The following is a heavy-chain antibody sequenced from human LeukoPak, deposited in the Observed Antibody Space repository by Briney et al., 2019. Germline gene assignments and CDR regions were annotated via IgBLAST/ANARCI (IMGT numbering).Heavy chain of an antibody. V-gene: IGHV4-34*01. D-gene: IGHD3-22*01. CDR3: ARRRAWNYYYDSSGYYPFDY. CDR2: INHSGST. J-gene: IGHJ4*02. Sequence: SETLSLTCAVYGGSFSGYYWSWIRQPPGKGLEWIGEINHSGSTNYNPSLKSRVTISVDTSKNQFSLKLSSVTAADTAVYYCARRRAWNYYYDSSGYYPFDYWGQGTLVTVSS. CDR1: GGSFSGYY.